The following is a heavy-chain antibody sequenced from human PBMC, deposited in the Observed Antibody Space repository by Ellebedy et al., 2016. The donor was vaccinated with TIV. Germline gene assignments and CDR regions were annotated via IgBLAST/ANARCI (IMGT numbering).Heavy chain of an antibody. Sequence: MPSETLSLTCTVSGGSISSRSYYWGWIRQPPGKGPEWIGNIYYSGSTFYNPSLKSRGTISVDTSKNQFSLKLSSVTAADTAVYNCARLIMTTVTNPLDYWGQGTLVTVSS. D-gene: IGHD4-11*01. CDR3: ARLIMTTVTNPLDY. V-gene: IGHV4-39*01. J-gene: IGHJ4*02. CDR1: GGSISSRSYY. CDR2: IYYSGST.